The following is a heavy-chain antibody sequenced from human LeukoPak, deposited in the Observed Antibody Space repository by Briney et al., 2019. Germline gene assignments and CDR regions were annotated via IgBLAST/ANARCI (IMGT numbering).Heavy chain of an antibody. CDR3: ARGEGELGY. Sequence: SETLSLTCTVSGGSISSGDYYWSWIRQPPGQGLEWIGYIYYSGSTYYNPSHKSRVTISVDTSKNQFSLKLSSMTAADSAVYYCARGEGELGYWGQGTLVTVSS. D-gene: IGHD3-16*01. CDR2: IYYSGST. V-gene: IGHV4-30-4*01. CDR1: GGSISSGDYY. J-gene: IGHJ4*02.